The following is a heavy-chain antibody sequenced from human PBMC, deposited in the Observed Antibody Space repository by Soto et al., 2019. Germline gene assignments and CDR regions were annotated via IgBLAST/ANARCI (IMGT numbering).Heavy chain of an antibody. Sequence: SETLSLTCTVSGGSFSSSSYYWGWIRQPPGKGLDWIGYIYYSGSTNYNPSLKSRVTISVDTSKNQFSLKLSSVTAADTAVYYCARAPDRGPVVPAATYYYYMDVWGKGTTVTVSS. CDR2: IYYSGST. D-gene: IGHD2-2*01. CDR1: GGSFSSSSYY. CDR3: ARAPDRGPVVPAATYYYYMDV. V-gene: IGHV4-61*01. J-gene: IGHJ6*03.